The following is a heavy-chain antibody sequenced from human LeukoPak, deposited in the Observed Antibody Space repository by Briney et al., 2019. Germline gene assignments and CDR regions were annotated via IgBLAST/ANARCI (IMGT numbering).Heavy chain of an antibody. CDR1: GFTFSNFA. Sequence: GGSLRLSCAASGFTFSNFALHWVRQAAGKGLEYVSGISRNGGSTYYADSVKGRFTISRDNSKNTLYLQMNSLRAEDTAVYYCAREPPGGRNPGIDYWGQGTLVTVSS. CDR3: AREPPGGRNPGIDY. V-gene: IGHV3-64*02. D-gene: IGHD1-26*01. J-gene: IGHJ4*02. CDR2: ISRNGGST.